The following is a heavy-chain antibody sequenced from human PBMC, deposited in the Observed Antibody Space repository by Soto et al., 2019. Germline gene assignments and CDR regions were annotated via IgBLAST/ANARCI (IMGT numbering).Heavy chain of an antibody. CDR2: IYPGDSDT. J-gene: IGHJ6*02. CDR3: ERNISNLRYYYYAMDV. D-gene: IGHD3-3*01. V-gene: IGHV5-51*01. CDR1: GYTFTDYW. Sequence: GESLKISCKGSGYTFTDYWIGWVRQLPGKGLEWMGIIYPGDSDTRYSPSFQGHVTITVDKSTSTAYLQWNTLKASDTAMYYCERNISNLRYYYYAMDVWGQGTTVTVSS.